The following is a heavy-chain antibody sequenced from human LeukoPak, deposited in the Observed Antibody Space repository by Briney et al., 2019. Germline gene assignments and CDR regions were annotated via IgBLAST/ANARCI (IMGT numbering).Heavy chain of an antibody. CDR1: GYTFTSYY. CDR3: AREQFGELSVRFDY. CDR2: INPNSGGT. Sequence: GASVKVSCKASGYTFTSYYMHWVRQAPGQGLEWMGWINPNSGGTNYAQKFQGRVTMTRDTSISTAYMELSRLRSDDTAVYYCAREQFGELSVRFDYWGQGTLVTVSS. V-gene: IGHV1-2*02. D-gene: IGHD3-10*01. J-gene: IGHJ4*02.